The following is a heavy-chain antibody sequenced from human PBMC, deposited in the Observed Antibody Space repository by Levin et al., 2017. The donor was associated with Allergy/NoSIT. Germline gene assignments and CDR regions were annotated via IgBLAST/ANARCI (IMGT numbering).Heavy chain of an antibody. Sequence: GGSLRLSCAASGFTFSSYAMSWVRQAPGKGLEWVSAISGSGGSTYYADSVKGRFTISRDNSKNTLYLQMNSLRAEDTAVYYCATYYDIFGENFDYWGQGTLVTVSS. J-gene: IGHJ4*02. CDR3: ATYYDIFGENFDY. CDR2: ISGSGGST. V-gene: IGHV3-23*01. CDR1: GFTFSSYA. D-gene: IGHD3-9*01.